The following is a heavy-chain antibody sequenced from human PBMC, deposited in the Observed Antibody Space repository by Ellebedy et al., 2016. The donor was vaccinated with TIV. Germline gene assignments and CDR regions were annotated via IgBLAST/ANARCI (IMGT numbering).Heavy chain of an antibody. CDR1: GFTFSSYA. J-gene: IGHJ4*02. Sequence: GGSLRLSXAASGFTFSSYAMTWVRQAPGKGLEWVANIKEDGSEKYYVDSVKGRFTISRDNAKNSLYLQMNSLRAEDTAVYYCARTLFAKIDLDYWGQGTLVTVSS. V-gene: IGHV3-7*03. D-gene: IGHD2-21*01. CDR3: ARTLFAKIDLDY. CDR2: IKEDGSEK.